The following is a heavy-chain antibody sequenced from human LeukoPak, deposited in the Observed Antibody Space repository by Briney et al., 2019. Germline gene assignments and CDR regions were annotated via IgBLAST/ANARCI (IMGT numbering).Heavy chain of an antibody. CDR3: ARSPLAFYDSSGYPRVWFDP. Sequence: SETLSLTCAVYGGSFSGYYWSWIRQPPGKGLEWIGEINHSGSTNYNSSLKSRVTISLDTSRNQFSLKLSSVTAADTAVYYCARSPLAFYDSSGYPRVWFDPWGQGTLVTVSS. CDR1: GGSFSGYY. V-gene: IGHV4-34*01. D-gene: IGHD3-22*01. J-gene: IGHJ5*02. CDR2: INHSGST.